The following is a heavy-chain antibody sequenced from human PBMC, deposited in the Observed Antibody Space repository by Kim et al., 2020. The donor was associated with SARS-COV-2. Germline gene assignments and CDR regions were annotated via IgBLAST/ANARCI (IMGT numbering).Heavy chain of an antibody. CDR1: GGSISSGDYY. Sequence: SETLSLTCTVSGGSISSGDYYWSWIRQPPGKGLEWIGYLYYSGSTYYNPSLKSRVTISVDTSKNQFSLKLSSVTAADTAVYYCASISSCYYDSSGYYYVCRNAFDIWGQGTMVTVSS. J-gene: IGHJ3*02. D-gene: IGHD3-22*01. CDR3: ASISSCYYDSSGYYYVCRNAFDI. CDR2: LYYSGST. V-gene: IGHV4-30-4*01.